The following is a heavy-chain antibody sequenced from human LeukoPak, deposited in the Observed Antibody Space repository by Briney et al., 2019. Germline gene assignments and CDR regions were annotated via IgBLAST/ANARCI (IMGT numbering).Heavy chain of an antibody. CDR3: AKSETGTGEFDP. V-gene: IGHV3-23*01. D-gene: IGHD1-1*01. CDR1: GFTFSSYA. Sequence: GRSLRLSCAASGFTFSSYAMSWVRQAPGKGLEWVSAISGSGGSTYYADSVKGRFTISRDNSKNTLYLQMNSLRAEDTAVYYCAKSETGTGEFDPWGQGTLVTVSS. J-gene: IGHJ5*02. CDR2: ISGSGGST.